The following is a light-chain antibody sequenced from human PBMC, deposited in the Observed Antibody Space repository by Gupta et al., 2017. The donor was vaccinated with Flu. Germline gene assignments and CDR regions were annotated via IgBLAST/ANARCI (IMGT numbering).Light chain of an antibody. Sequence: EIVLTQSPATLSLSPGERATLSCRASQSVSSYLAWYQQKPGQAPRLLIYDASNRATDIPARFSGSGSGTDFALTISSLDPEDFAVYYCQQRSNWPFAFGGGTKVEIK. CDR3: QQRSNWPFA. J-gene: IGKJ4*01. CDR2: DAS. V-gene: IGKV3-11*01. CDR1: QSVSSY.